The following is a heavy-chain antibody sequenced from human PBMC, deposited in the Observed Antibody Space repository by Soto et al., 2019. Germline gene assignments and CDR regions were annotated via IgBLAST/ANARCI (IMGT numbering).Heavy chain of an antibody. V-gene: IGHV3-23*01. CDR1: GFTVSSYA. CDR2: ISGSGGST. D-gene: IGHD5-18*01. Sequence: RSLRLSCAASGFTVSSYAMSWVRQAPGKGLEWVSAISGSGGSTYYADSVKGRFTISRDNSKNTLYLQMNSLRAEDTAVYYCAKDREYTYGHFDYWGQGAMVTVSA. CDR3: AKDREYTYGHFDY. J-gene: IGHJ4*02.